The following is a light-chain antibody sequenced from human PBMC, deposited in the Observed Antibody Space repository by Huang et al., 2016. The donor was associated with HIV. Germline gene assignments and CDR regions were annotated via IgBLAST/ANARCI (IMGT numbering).Light chain of an antibody. V-gene: IGKV4-1*01. CDR1: QSVLHTSNNKNF. CDR2: WAS. Sequence: DIVMTQSPDSLAVSLGERATINCKSSQSVLHTSNNKNFLAWYQQKPGQPPKLLIYWASTRESVVHDRFSGSGSGTDFTLTINSLQAEDVAVYYCQQYYSTPPFTFGQGTKLEIK. CDR3: QQYYSTPPFT. J-gene: IGKJ2*01.